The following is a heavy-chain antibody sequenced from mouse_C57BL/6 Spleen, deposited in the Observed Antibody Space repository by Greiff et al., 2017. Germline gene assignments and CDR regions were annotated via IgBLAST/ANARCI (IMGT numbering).Heavy chain of an antibody. D-gene: IGHD3-1*01. V-gene: IGHV1-15*01. J-gene: IGHJ1*03. CDR3: TRWELGWYFDV. CDR2: IDPETGGT. CDR1: GYTFTDYE. Sequence: QVQLQQSGAELVRPGASVTLSCKASGYTFTDYEMHWVKQTPVHGLEWIGAIDPETGGTAYNQKFKGKAILTADKSSSTAYVELRSLTSEDSAVYCCTRWELGWYFDVWGTGTTVTVAS.